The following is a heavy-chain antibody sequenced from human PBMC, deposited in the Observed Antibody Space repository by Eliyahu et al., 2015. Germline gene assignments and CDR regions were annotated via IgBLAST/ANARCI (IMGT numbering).Heavy chain of an antibody. V-gene: IGHV3-30*02. Sequence: VQVVQSGGGVAQPGESLRLSCTVSGFPFNTTEGMQWVRQAPGKGLGWVSFIRFNGKSKYYVDSVKGRFTVSRDNSKNTLYLQMDSLRREDTAVYYCASGETGSGFRHWGQGVLVSVSS. D-gene: IGHD1-1*01. CDR1: GFPFNTTEG. CDR3: ASGETGSGFRH. CDR2: IRFNGKSK. J-gene: IGHJ4*02.